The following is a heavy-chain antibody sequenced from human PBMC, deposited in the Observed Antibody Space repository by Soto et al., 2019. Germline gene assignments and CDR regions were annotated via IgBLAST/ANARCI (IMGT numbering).Heavy chain of an antibody. J-gene: IGHJ4*02. CDR2: ISGSGGGT. V-gene: IGHV3-23*01. CDR3: ARESDH. Sequence: GGSLRLSCAASGFTFSSYAMSWVRQSPGKGLEWVSTISGSGGGTYYADSMKGRFTISRDNSKNTLYLQMYSLRVEDTAVYYCARESDHWGQGTLVTVSS. CDR1: GFTFSSYA.